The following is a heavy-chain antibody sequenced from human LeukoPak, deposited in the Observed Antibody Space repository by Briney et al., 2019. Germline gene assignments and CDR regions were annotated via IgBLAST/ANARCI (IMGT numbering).Heavy chain of an antibody. V-gene: IGHV3-7*03. J-gene: IGHJ4*02. D-gene: IGHD3-3*01. CDR2: IKEDGSDK. CDR3: AKDRTRQAY. CDR1: RYTFSNYW. Sequence: PGGSLRLSCAASRYTFSNYWLSWVSQTPGKGLEWVANIKEDGSDKYYVDSLKGRFTISRDNAKNSLYLQMNSLRAEDTAVYYCAKDRTRQAYWGQGSLVTVSS.